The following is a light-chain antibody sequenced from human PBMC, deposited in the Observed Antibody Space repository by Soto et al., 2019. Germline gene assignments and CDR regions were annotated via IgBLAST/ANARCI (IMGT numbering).Light chain of an antibody. V-gene: IGKV3-20*01. CDR2: GAS. CDR3: QQYGSSPGT. CDR1: QSVSSSY. J-gene: IGKJ1*01. Sequence: ESVLTQSPGTLSLSPGERATLSCRASQSVSSSYLAWYQQKPGQAPRLLIYGASSRATGIPDRFSGSGSGTDFTLTISRLEPEDFAVYYCQQYGSSPGTFGQGTNVDIK.